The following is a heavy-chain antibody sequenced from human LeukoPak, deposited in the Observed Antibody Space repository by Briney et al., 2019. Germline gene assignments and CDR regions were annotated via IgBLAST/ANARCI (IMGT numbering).Heavy chain of an antibody. CDR1: GGSFSGYY. V-gene: IGHV4-34*01. D-gene: IGHD3-10*01. J-gene: IGHJ6*03. Sequence: SETLSLTCAVYGGSFSGYYWSWVRQPPGKGLEWIGEINHSGSIKRNPSLKSRVTISVDTSKNQFSLKLSSVTAADTAVYYCARRVGRYFGERAYYYNYMDVWDKGTTVTISS. CDR3: ARRVGRYFGERAYYYNYMDV. CDR2: INHSGSI.